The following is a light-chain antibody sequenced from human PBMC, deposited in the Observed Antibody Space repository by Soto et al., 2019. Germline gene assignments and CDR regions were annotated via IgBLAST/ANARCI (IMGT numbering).Light chain of an antibody. Sequence: QSVLTQPASVSGSPGQSITISCTGTSSDVGGYNYVSWYQHHPGKAPKLMIYDVSNRPSGVSNRSSGSKSGNTASLTISGFQPEDEADYYCSSYTTSNTRQLVFGTGPKVTLL. CDR3: SSYTTSNTRQLV. J-gene: IGLJ1*01. V-gene: IGLV2-14*03. CDR1: SSDVGGYNY. CDR2: DVS.